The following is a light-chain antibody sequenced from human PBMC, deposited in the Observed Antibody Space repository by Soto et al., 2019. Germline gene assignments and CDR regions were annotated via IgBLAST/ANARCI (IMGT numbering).Light chain of an antibody. Sequence: DIQMTQSPSTLSASVGDRVTITCRAGQNIRTSLAWYQQKPGKAPNLLIYKASTLESGVPSRFSGSGSETEFSLTISSLQPDDFATYSCQQYNNYPWTFGQGTKVEIK. CDR2: KAS. CDR3: QQYNNYPWT. CDR1: QNIRTS. V-gene: IGKV1-5*03. J-gene: IGKJ1*01.